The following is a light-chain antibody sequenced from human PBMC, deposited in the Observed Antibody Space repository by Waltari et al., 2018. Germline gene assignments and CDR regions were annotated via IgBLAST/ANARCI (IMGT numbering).Light chain of an antibody. CDR2: YKSDSDK. V-gene: IGLV5-45*03. Sequence: QAVLTQPSSLSASPGASASLTCTLRSGINVGPYRIYWYQQRPGSPPQYLLRYKSDSDKQQGSVVPGRFSGYKDASANAGILLISGLQSEDEADYYCMIWHNSDVVFGGGTKLTVL. CDR3: MIWHNSDVV. J-gene: IGLJ2*01. CDR1: SGINVGPYR.